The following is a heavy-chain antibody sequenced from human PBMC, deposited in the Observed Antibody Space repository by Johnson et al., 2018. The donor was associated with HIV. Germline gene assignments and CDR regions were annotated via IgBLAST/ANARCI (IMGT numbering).Heavy chain of an antibody. J-gene: IGHJ3*02. D-gene: IGHD3-3*01. V-gene: IGHV3-30*18. CDR3: AKDLRGSENEKGASHYYDFGRGYTDQGPRDVVGTFDI. CDR2: ISYDGNNK. CDR1: EFIFSTLG. Sequence: QVQLVESGGGVVQPGRSLRLSCAASEFIFSTLGMHWVRQAPGKGLEWVAVISYDGNNKYYADSVKGRFTISRENSKNTLYLQMNSLRAEDTAVYYCAKDLRGSENEKGASHYYDFGRGYTDQGPRDVVGTFDIWGKGTMVTVSS.